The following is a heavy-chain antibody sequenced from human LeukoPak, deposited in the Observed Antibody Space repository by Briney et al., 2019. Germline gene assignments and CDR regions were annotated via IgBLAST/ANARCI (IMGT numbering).Heavy chain of an antibody. Sequence: SETLSLTCSVASGSISNYFWTWIRQPPGKGLEWIGFIHHSGSTNYNPSLKNRVTISMDTSQNQFSLELTSVTTADTAVYYCARDPEGFYYYYGMDVWGQGTTVTVSS. CDR2: IHHSGST. J-gene: IGHJ6*02. V-gene: IGHV4-59*01. CDR3: ARDPEGFYYYYGMDV. CDR1: SGSISNYF.